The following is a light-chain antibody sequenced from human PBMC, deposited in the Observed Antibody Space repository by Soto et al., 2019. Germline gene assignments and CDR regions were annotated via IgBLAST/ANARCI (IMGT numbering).Light chain of an antibody. J-gene: IGKJ3*01. CDR2: DVS. CDR1: QSISSY. Sequence: EIVLTQSPATLSLSPGXRATLSCRASQSISSYLAWYQQKPGQAPRLLIYDVSNRAPGIPARFSGSGSGTDFTLTIRSLEPEDFAVYYCQQRSNWPPFTFGPGTKVDIK. V-gene: IGKV3-11*01. CDR3: QQRSNWPPFT.